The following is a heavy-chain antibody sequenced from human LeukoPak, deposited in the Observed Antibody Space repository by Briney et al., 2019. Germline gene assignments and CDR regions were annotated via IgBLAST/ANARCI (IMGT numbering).Heavy chain of an antibody. CDR2: INQDGSET. CDR3: SGDPGDY. J-gene: IGHJ4*02. Sequence: GGSLRLSCAASGFTFSDYWMSWVRQAPGKGLEWVANINQDGSETYYVDSVEGRFTISRDNAKNSPFLQMSSLRAEDTAVYFCSGDPGDYWGQGTLVTVSS. D-gene: IGHD7-27*01. CDR1: GFTFSDYW. V-gene: IGHV3-7*04.